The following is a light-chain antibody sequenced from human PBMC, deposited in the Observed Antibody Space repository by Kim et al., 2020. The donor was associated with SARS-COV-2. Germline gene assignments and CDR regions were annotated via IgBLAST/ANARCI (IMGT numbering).Light chain of an antibody. CDR1: SGSIASNY. Sequence: NFMLTQPHSVSESPGKTVTISCTRSSGSIASNYVQWYQQRPGSAPTTVIYEDNQRPSGVPDRFSGSIDSSSNSASPTISGLKTEDEADYYCQSYDSSNRWVFGGGTQLTVL. J-gene: IGLJ3*02. CDR2: EDN. V-gene: IGLV6-57*03. CDR3: QSYDSSNRWV.